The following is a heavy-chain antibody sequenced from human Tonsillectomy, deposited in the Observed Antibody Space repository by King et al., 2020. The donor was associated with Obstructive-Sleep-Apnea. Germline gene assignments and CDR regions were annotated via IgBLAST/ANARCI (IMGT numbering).Heavy chain of an antibody. D-gene: IGHD3-10*01. J-gene: IGHJ4*02. Sequence: VQLVESGGGVVQPGGSLRLSCAASGFTFSSFGMHWVRQTPGKVLEWVAFIRSDGSYDYCADSVKGRFTISRENSKNMLYLKMNSLRVEDTAVYYCAKDGIPYYYGNGYDFEYWGQGTLVTVSS. CDR1: GFTFSSFG. CDR3: AKDGIPYYYGNGYDFEY. CDR2: IRSDGSYD. V-gene: IGHV3-30*02.